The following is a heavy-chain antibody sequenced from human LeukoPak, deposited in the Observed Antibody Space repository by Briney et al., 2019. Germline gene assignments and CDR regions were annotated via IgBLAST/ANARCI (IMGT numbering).Heavy chain of an antibody. CDR2: ISAYNGNT. CDR3: ARGPRYSPDY. V-gene: IGHV1-18*01. J-gene: IGHJ4*02. Sequence: ASVKVSCKASGYTFTNYGITWVRQALGQGLEWMGWISAYNGNTNYAQKLQGRVTMTTDTHTSTAYMELRSLRSDDTAVYYCARGPRYSPDYWGQGTLVTVSS. D-gene: IGHD1-1*01. CDR1: GYTFTNYG.